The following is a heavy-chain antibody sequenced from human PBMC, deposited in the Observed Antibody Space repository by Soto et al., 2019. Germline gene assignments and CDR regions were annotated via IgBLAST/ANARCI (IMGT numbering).Heavy chain of an antibody. V-gene: IGHV3-30-3*01. CDR3: APLIAYSSRYGMDG. CDR2: ISYDGSNK. Sequence: QEQLVESGGGVVQPGRSLRLSCAASGFTFSDYALHWVRQAPGKGLEWVAVISYDGSNKNYADSVKGRFTISRENSKNTLYVQMNSLGPEDTAVYDCAPLIAYSSRYGMDGWGQGNTVTVSS. D-gene: IGHD5-18*01. J-gene: IGHJ6*02. CDR1: GFTFSDYA.